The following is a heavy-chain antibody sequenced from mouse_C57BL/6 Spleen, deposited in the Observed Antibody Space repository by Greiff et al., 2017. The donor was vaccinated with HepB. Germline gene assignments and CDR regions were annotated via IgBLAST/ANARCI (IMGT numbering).Heavy chain of an antibody. J-gene: IGHJ3*01. Sequence: QVQLKQPGAELVMPGASVKLSCKASGYTFTSYWMHWVKQRPGQGLEWIGEIDPSDSYTNYNQKFKGKSTLTVDKSSSTAYMQLSSLTSEDSAVYYCARSGGYWGQGTLVTVSA. CDR3: ARSGGY. CDR1: GYTFTSYW. CDR2: IDPSDSYT. V-gene: IGHV1-69*01.